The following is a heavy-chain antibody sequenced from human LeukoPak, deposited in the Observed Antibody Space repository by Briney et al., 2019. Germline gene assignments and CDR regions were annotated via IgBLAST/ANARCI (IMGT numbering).Heavy chain of an antibody. V-gene: IGHV1-69*04. CDR1: GGTFSSYA. CDR3: ARGGYRYAVDY. J-gene: IGHJ4*02. Sequence: SVKVSCKASGGTFSSYAISWVRQAPGQGLEWMGRIIPILGIANYAQKFRGRVTITADKSTSTAYMELSSLRSEDTAVYYCARGGYRYAVDYWGQGTLVTVSS. CDR2: IIPILGIA. D-gene: IGHD5-18*01.